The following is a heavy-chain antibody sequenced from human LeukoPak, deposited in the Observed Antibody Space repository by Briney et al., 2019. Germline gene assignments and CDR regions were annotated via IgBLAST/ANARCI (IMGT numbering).Heavy chain of an antibody. CDR2: ISALTGDT. D-gene: IGHD1-14*01. V-gene: IGHV1-18*01. CDR3: AREATGRAFDP. J-gene: IGHJ5*02. Sequence: ASVKVSCKASGGTFSSYAISWVRQARGKGLEWMGWISALTGDTNYAQKFQGRLTMTTDTSTDTAYMEMRSLRSDDTAVYYCAREATGRAFDPWGQGTLVVVSS. CDR1: GGTFSSYA.